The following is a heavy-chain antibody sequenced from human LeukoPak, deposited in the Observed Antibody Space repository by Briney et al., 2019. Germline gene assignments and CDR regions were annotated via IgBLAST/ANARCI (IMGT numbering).Heavy chain of an antibody. Sequence: ASVKVSCKASGYTFTNYGISWVRQAPGQGLEGLGSISAYNGDTHYTQNLQGRITMTTDTSTSTAYMELRSLRSDDTAVYYCARDLGGSGRYLFNFGDYWGLGTLVTVSS. V-gene: IGHV1-18*01. CDR3: ARDLGGSGRYLFNFGDY. J-gene: IGHJ4*02. D-gene: IGHD3-10*01. CDR2: ISAYNGDT. CDR1: GYTFTNYG.